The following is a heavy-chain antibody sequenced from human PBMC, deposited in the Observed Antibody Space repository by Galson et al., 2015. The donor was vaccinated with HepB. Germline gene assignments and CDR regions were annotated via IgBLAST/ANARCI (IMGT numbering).Heavy chain of an antibody. CDR2: INPRGGST. CDR1: GYTFTSYY. CDR3: ARERHYCSGGNCSPYFDY. J-gene: IGHJ4*02. V-gene: IGHV1-46*04. D-gene: IGHD2-15*01. Sequence: SVKVSCKASGYTFTSYYMHWVRQAPGQGLERMGIINPRGGSTNYAQKLQGRVTMTRDTSTSTLYMELSSLRSEDTAVYYCARERHYCSGGNCSPYFDYWGQGTLVTVSS.